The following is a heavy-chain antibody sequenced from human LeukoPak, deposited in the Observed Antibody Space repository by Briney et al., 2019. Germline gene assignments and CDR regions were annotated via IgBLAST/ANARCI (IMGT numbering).Heavy chain of an antibody. V-gene: IGHV3-53*01. CDR3: ARGLARRRLDH. D-gene: IGHD6-19*01. J-gene: IGHJ4*02. CDR2: IYSGGTT. CDR1: GFTVSSNY. Sequence: PGGSLRLSCAASGFTVSSNYMSWVRQAPGKGLEWVSVIYSGGTTDYVDSVKGRFTISRDNSKNTVYLQMNSLRAEDTAAYYCARGLARRRLDHWGQGTLVTVSS.